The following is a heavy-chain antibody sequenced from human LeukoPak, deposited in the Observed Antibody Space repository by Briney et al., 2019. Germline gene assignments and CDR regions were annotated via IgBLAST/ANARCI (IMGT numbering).Heavy chain of an antibody. CDR1: GGTFSSYA. V-gene: IGHV1-69*04. J-gene: IGHJ1*01. CDR3: ALSGDYYDSSGVQH. Sequence: GASVKVSCKASGGTFSSYAISWVRQDPGQGLEWMGRIIPIFGIANYAQKFQGRVRINADKSTSTAYLELSSLRSEDTAVYYCALSGDYYDSSGVQHWGQGTLVTVSS. CDR2: IIPIFGIA. D-gene: IGHD3-22*01.